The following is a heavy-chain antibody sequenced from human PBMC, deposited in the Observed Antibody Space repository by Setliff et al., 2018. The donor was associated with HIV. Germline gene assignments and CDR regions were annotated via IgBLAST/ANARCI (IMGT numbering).Heavy chain of an antibody. J-gene: IGHJ4*02. CDR2: IYTTGTT. CDR1: GDSISSGSYY. CDR3: ARFHPYNYDSEYYGYYFDY. V-gene: IGHV4-61*02. D-gene: IGHD3-22*01. Sequence: SETLSLTCTVSGDSISSGSYYWSWIRQPAGKGLEWIGRIYTTGTTDYNPSLKTRVSMSIDTSKNQFSLKLDSVTAADTAVYYCARFHPYNYDSEYYGYYFDYWGQGTLVTVPQ.